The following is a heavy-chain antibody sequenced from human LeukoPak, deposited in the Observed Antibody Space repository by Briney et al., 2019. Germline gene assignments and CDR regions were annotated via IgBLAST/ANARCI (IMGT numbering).Heavy chain of an antibody. V-gene: IGHV4-59*01. CDR3: ARDCSSTSCQFQGRAFDI. J-gene: IGHJ3*02. Sequence: SETLSLTCTVSGGSISSYYWSWIRQPPGKGLEWIGYIYYSGSTNYNPSLKSRVTISVDTSKNQFSLKLSSVTAADTAVYYCARDCSSTSCQFQGRAFDIWGQGTMVTVSS. D-gene: IGHD2-2*01. CDR2: IYYSGST. CDR1: GGSISSYY.